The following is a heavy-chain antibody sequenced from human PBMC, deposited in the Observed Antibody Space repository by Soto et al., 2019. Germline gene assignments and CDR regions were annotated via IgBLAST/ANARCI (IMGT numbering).Heavy chain of an antibody. D-gene: IGHD2-15*01. J-gene: IGHJ5*02. CDR3: ARGGGGGYCSGGSCYFNWFDP. V-gene: IGHV1-69*01. CDR2: IIPSFGTA. Sequence: QVQLVQSGAEVKKPGSSVKVSCKASGGTFSSYAISWVRQAPGQGLEWMGGIIPSFGTANYAQTFQGRVTVTADESTSTAYMELSRLGSEDTAVVYCARGGGGGYCSGGSCYFNWFDPWGQGALVTVSS. CDR1: GGTFSSYA.